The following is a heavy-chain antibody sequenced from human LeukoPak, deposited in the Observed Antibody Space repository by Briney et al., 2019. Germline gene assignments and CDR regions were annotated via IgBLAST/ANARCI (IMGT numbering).Heavy chain of an antibody. Sequence: MASETLSLTCAVSGGSFSGYYWYWIRQPPGKGPEWIGEINHGESTNYNPSLKSRATLSVDTSKNQFSLKLTSVTAADTAVYYCARGRTYYYDTSGYYPSIYYGMDVWGQGTTVIVSS. CDR3: ARGRTYYYDTSGYYPSIYYGMDV. CDR1: GGSFSGYY. D-gene: IGHD3-22*01. V-gene: IGHV4-34*01. CDR2: INHGEST. J-gene: IGHJ6*02.